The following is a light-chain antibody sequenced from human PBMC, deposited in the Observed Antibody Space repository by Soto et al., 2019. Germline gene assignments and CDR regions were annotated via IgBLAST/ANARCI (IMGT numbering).Light chain of an antibody. J-gene: IGLJ2*01. Sequence: QAVVTQPPSVSAAPGQTVTISCSGSTSNIGNNYVSWYQQLPGTAPKLLIYDNSERPSGIPDRFSGSRSGTSATLGITGLQTGDEADYYCGTWDGSLSAGVFGGGTKLTVL. CDR1: TSNIGNNY. CDR2: DNS. CDR3: GTWDGSLSAGV. V-gene: IGLV1-51*01.